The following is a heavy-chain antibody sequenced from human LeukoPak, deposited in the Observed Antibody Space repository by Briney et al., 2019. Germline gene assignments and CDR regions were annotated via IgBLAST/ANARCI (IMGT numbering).Heavy chain of an antibody. Sequence: SETLSLTCAVSSASISSSNRWSWVRRPPGKGLEWIGEIYHSGSTNYNPSLKSRVTISVDKSKNQFSLKLSSVTAADTAVYYCARVAAAGIGWAAEYFQHWGQGTLVTVSS. CDR2: IYHSGST. J-gene: IGHJ1*01. D-gene: IGHD6-13*01. CDR1: SASISSSNR. V-gene: IGHV4-4*02. CDR3: ARVAAAGIGWAAEYFQH.